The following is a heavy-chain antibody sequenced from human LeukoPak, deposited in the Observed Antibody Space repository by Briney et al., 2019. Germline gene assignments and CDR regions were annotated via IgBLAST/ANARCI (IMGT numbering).Heavy chain of an antibody. CDR2: INQDGGEK. Sequence: GGSLRLSCTASGFTFSSNWMTWVRQAPGKGLEWVANINQDGGEKYYVDSVKGRFTISRDNAKNSLSLQMSSLRADDTAVYYCARNYDWGQGTLVTVSS. CDR1: GFTFSSNW. V-gene: IGHV3-7*04. D-gene: IGHD3-10*01. J-gene: IGHJ4*02. CDR3: ARNYD.